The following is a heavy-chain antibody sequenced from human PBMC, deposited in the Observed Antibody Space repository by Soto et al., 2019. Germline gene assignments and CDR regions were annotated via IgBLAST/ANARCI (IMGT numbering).Heavy chain of an antibody. D-gene: IGHD2-2*01. CDR1: GGSISSSSYY. J-gene: IGHJ5*02. V-gene: IGHV4-39*01. CDR2: IYYSGST. CDR3: ARQPYCSSTSCYPFSNWFDT. Sequence: QLQLQESGPGLVKPSETLSLTCTVSGGSISSSSYYWGWIRQPPGKGLEWIGSIYYSGSTYYNPSLKRRVTISVDTSKNQFSLKLSSVTAADTAVYYCARQPYCSSTSCYPFSNWFDTWGEGTLVTVS.